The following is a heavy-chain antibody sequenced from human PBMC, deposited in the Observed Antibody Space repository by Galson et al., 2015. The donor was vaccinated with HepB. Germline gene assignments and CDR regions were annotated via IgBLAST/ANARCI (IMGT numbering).Heavy chain of an antibody. CDR3: ARDLSSDLMGYYYYYYGMDV. CDR1: XFTXXXYS. D-gene: IGHD6-19*01. CDR2: IXSSSSYI. Sequence: SLRXXXAAXXFTXXXYSMNWXXXXPGKGLEWVSSIXSSSSYIYYADSVKGRFTISRDNAKNSLYLQMNSLRAEDPAVYYCARDLSSDLMGYYYYYYGMDVW. J-gene: IGHJ6*01. V-gene: IGHV3-21*01.